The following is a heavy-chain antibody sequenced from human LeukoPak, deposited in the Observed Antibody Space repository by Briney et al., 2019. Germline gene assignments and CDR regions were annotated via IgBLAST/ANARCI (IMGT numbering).Heavy chain of an antibody. D-gene: IGHD3-22*01. J-gene: IGHJ4*02. CDR3: ADLGTTYYYDRSTY. V-gene: IGHV3-23*01. CDR1: GFSFSSYA. Sequence: PGGSPRLSCAASGFSFSSYAMSWVRQAPGKGLEWVSGISSSGGSPYYADSVQGRFTISRGNSKNTLFLQMTGLRAEDTAVYYCADLGTTYYYDRSTYWGQGTLVAVSS. CDR2: ISSSGGSP.